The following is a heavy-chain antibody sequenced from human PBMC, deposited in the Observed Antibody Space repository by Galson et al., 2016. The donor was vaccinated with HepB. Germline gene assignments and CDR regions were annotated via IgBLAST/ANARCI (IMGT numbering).Heavy chain of an antibody. CDR1: GGSNSHFY. D-gene: IGHD1-1*01. J-gene: IGHJ4*02. CDR2: IYYSGNT. Sequence: SETLSLTCTVSGGSNSHFYWNWIRQPPGKGLEWIGYIYYSGNTNYNPSLKSRVTISVDTSKNQFSLKLSSVAASDTAVYYCARGNERFFAYWGQGTLVTVSS. CDR3: ARGNERFFAY. V-gene: IGHV4-59*08.